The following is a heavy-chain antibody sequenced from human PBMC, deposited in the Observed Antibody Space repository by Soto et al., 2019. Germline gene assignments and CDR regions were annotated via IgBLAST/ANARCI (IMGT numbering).Heavy chain of an antibody. CDR2: MNPNSGNT. Sequence: ASVKLSCKASGYTFTSYDINWVRQATGQGLEWMGWMNPNSGNTGYAQKFQGRVTMTRNTSISTAYMELSSLRSEDTAVYYCARVSYSGYVNYYYYGMDVWGQGTTVTVSS. V-gene: IGHV1-8*01. D-gene: IGHD5-12*01. J-gene: IGHJ6*02. CDR3: ARVSYSGYVNYYYYGMDV. CDR1: GYTFTSYD.